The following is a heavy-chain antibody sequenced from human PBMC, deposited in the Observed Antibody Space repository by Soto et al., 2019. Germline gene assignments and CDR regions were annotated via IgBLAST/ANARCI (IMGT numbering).Heavy chain of an antibody. J-gene: IGHJ6*02. V-gene: IGHV3-21*01. CDR3: ARDIIGGGYYWSVKPSYYYYGMDV. Sequence: EVQLVESGGGLVKPGGSLRLSCAASGFTFSSYSMNWVRQAPGKGLEWVSSIGSSSSYIYYADSVKGRFTISRDNAKNSLYLQMNSLRAKDTAVYYCARDIIGGGYYWSVKPSYYYYGMDVWGQGTTVTVSS. CDR1: GFTFSSYS. CDR2: IGSSSSYI. D-gene: IGHD3-22*01.